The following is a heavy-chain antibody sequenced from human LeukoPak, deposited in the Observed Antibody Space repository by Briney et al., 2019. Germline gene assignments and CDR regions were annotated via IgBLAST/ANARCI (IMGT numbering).Heavy chain of an antibody. D-gene: IGHD5-12*01. J-gene: IGHJ6*02. CDR2: ISAYNGNT. Sequence: ASVKVSCKASGYTFTSYGISWVRQAPGQGLEWMGWISAYNGNTNYAQTLQGRVTMTTDTSTSTAYMELRSLRSDDTAVYYCARASGYSGTYYYYGMDVWGQGTTVTVSS. V-gene: IGHV1-18*01. CDR3: ARASGYSGTYYYYGMDV. CDR1: GYTFTSYG.